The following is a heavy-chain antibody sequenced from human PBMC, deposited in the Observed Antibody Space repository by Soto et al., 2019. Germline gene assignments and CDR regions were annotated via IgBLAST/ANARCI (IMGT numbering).Heavy chain of an antibody. CDR2: ISSSSSTI. Sequence: GGSLRLSCAASGFTFSSYSMNWVRQAPGKGLEWVSYISSSSSTIYYADSVKGRFTISRDNAKNSLYLQMNSLRAEDTAVYYCARGDYFDSSGPFSDAFDVWGQGTMVTVSS. D-gene: IGHD3-22*01. CDR3: ARGDYFDSSGPFSDAFDV. CDR1: GFTFSSYS. V-gene: IGHV3-48*01. J-gene: IGHJ3*01.